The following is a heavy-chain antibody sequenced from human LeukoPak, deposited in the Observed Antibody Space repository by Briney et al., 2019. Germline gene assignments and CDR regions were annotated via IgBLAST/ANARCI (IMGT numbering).Heavy chain of an antibody. Sequence: SVKVSCKASGDTFSSYAMTWVRQAPGQGLEWMGGIIPLFGTRNYAQKFQGRVTITADESTSTAYMELSSLRSEDTAVYYCARDLYGSGSYVFYYFDYWGQGTLVTVSS. V-gene: IGHV1-69*13. CDR1: GDTFSSYA. CDR3: ARDLYGSGSYVFYYFDY. CDR2: IIPLFGTR. D-gene: IGHD3-10*01. J-gene: IGHJ4*02.